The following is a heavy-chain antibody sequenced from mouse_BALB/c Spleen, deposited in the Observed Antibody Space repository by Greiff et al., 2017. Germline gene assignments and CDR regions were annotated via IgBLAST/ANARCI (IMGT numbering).Heavy chain of an antibody. CDR2: INPGSGGT. J-gene: IGHJ3*01. V-gene: IGHV1-54*01. CDR1: GYAFTNYL. D-gene: IGHD2-1*01. CDR3: ARNDGNYGFAY. Sequence: VQLQQSGAELVRPGTSVKVSCKASGYAFTNYLIEWVKQRPGQGLEWIGVINPGSGGTNYNEKFKGKATLTADKSSSTAYMQLSSLTSDDSAVYFCARNDGNYGFAYWGQGTLVTVSA.